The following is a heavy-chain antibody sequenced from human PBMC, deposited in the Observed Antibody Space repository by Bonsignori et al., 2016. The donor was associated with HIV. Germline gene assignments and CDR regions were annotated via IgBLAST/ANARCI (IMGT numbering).Heavy chain of an antibody. J-gene: IGHJ5*02. CDR2: IFSNDEK. CDR3: ASKEGPYDFGGPPGP. V-gene: IGHV2-26*02. D-gene: IGHD3-3*01. Sequence: WIRQPPGKALEWLAHIFSNDEKSYSTSLKSRLTISKDTSKSQVVLTMTNMDPVDTATYYCASKEGPYDFGGPPGPWGQGTLVTVSS.